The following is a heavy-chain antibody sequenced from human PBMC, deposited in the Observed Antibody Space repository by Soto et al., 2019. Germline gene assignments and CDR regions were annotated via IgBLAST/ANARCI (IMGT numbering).Heavy chain of an antibody. D-gene: IGHD6-13*01. V-gene: IGHV3-23*01. CDR2: ISGGGDIT. CDR1: GFTFSTYG. J-gene: IGHJ4*02. CDR3: VKYAASTWSLFDF. Sequence: GGSLRLSCAASGFTFSTYGLSWVRQSPGKGLEWVSSISGGGDITYNEDSVKGRFTISRDSSKNTLYLQMSSLRAEDTAIYYCVKYAASTWSLFDFWGQGTLVTVSS.